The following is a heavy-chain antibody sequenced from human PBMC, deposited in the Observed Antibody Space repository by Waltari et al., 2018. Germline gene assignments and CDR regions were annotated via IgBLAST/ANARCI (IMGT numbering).Heavy chain of an antibody. D-gene: IGHD1-1*01. CDR1: GYTFPSYD. J-gene: IGHJ4*02. CDR3: ARGGSGTTGFDY. V-gene: IGHV1-8*03. Sequence: QVQLVQSGAEVKKPGASVQVSCKASGYTFPSYDIHWVRQATGQGLEWMGWMNPNSGNTGYAQKFQGRVTITRNTSISTAYMELSSLRSEDTAVYYCARGGSGTTGFDYWGQGTLVTVSS. CDR2: MNPNSGNT.